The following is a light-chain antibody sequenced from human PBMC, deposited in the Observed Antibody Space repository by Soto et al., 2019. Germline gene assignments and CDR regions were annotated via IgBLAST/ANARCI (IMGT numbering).Light chain of an antibody. CDR1: SSDVGGYNY. CDR2: EVT. Sequence: QSALTQPPSASGSPGQSVTISCSGTSSDVGGYNYVSWYQHYPGKAPKLMIYEVTKRPSGVPDRFSGSKSGNTASLTVSGLKVEDEADYYCCSSGGSPTYVFGTGTKVTVL. V-gene: IGLV2-8*01. CDR3: CSSGGSPTYV. J-gene: IGLJ1*01.